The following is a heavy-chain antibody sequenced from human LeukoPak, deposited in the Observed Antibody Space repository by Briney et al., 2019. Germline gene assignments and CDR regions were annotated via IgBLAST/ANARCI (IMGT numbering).Heavy chain of an antibody. Sequence: GGSLRLSCAASGFTFTNYWMSWVRQGPGKGLEWVANINQDGSVKYYVDSVKGRFTISRDNAKNSQYLQMNSLRVEDTAIDYCAKIGYSSSSLDYWGQGTLVTVPS. J-gene: IGHJ4*02. D-gene: IGHD6-6*01. CDR2: INQDGSVK. CDR1: GFTFTNYW. V-gene: IGHV3-7*01. CDR3: AKIGYSSSSLDY.